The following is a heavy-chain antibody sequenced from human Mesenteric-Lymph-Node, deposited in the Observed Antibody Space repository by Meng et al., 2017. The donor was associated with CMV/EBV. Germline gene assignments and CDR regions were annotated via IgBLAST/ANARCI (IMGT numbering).Heavy chain of an antibody. Sequence: GGSLRPPCAASGFTFSSYSMNWVRQAPGKGLEWVSSISSSSSYIYYAGSVKGRFTFSRDNAKNTLCLQMNSLRAEDTAVYYCASFGYSSGLYWGQGTLVTVSS. V-gene: IGHV3-21*01. CDR1: GFTFSSYS. D-gene: IGHD6-19*01. CDR2: ISSSSSYI. J-gene: IGHJ4*02. CDR3: ASFGYSSGLY.